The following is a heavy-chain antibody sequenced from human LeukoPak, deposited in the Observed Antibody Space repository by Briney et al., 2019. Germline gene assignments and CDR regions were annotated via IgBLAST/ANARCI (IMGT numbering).Heavy chain of an antibody. D-gene: IGHD2-15*01. J-gene: IGHJ3*02. CDR2: ISWNSGSI. V-gene: IGHV3-9*03. Sequence: GGSLRLSCAASGFTFDDYAMHWVRQAPGKGLEWVSGISWNSGSIGYADSVKGRFTISRDNAKNSLYLQMNSLRAEDMALYYCAKSRRDDLLHAFDIWGQGIMVTVSS. CDR1: GFTFDDYA. CDR3: AKSRRDDLLHAFDI.